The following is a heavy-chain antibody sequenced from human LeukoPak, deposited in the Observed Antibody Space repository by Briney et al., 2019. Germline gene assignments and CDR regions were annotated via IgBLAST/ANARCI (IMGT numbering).Heavy chain of an antibody. J-gene: IGHJ4*02. CDR3: ARHVYHYDYVWGSYRQIDY. CDR2: IYHSGST. CDR1: GYSISSGYY. V-gene: IGHV4-38-2*02. Sequence: SETLSLTCTVSGYSISSGYYWGWIRQPPGKGLEWIGSIYHSGSTYYNPSLKSRVTISVDTSKNQFSLKLSSVTAADTAVYYCARHVYHYDYVWGSYRQIDYWGQGTLVTVSS. D-gene: IGHD3-16*02.